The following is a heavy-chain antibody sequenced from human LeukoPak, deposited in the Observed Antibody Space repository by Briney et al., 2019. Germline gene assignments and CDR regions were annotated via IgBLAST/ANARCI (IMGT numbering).Heavy chain of an antibody. CDR1: GYAFTTYG. CDR3: ARDLIAARPGWFDP. Sequence: ASVTVSCTASGYAFTTYGIDWVRQAPGQGLEWMGWISAYNGDTNYAQNVQGRVTMSTDTSTSTAYMELRSLRSDDTAVYYCARDLIAARPGWFDPWGQGTLVTVSS. CDR2: ISAYNGDT. D-gene: IGHD6-6*01. J-gene: IGHJ5*02. V-gene: IGHV1-18*01.